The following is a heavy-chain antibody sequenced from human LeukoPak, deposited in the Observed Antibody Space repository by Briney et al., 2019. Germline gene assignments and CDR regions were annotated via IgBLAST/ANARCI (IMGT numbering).Heavy chain of an antibody. CDR3: ARVTRITMIVVVILDAFDI. J-gene: IGHJ3*02. CDR2: ISAYNGNT. D-gene: IGHD3-22*01. CDR1: GYTFTSYG. Sequence: ASVKVSCKASGYTFTSYGISWVRQAPGQGLEWMGWISAYNGNTNYAQKLQGRGTMTTDTSTSTAYMELRSLRSDATAVYYCARVTRITMIVVVILDAFDIWGQGTMVTVSS. V-gene: IGHV1-18*01.